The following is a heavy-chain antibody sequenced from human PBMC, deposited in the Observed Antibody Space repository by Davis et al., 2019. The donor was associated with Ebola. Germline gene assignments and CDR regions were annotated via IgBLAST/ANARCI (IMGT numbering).Heavy chain of an antibody. CDR3: ARASFGYNSCWYADY. CDR2: VHGGNGNT. V-gene: IGHV1-3*01. D-gene: IGHD6-19*01. CDR1: LFSLPRYS. J-gene: IGHJ4*02. Sequence: AASVTVSCKASLFSLPRYSLNRVRQAPGQGLEWLGCVHGGNGNTKYSQRFQGRVTITTDTSASTVYLDLTSLRADGTAVFNCARASFGYNSCWYADYWGPGSLVTVST.